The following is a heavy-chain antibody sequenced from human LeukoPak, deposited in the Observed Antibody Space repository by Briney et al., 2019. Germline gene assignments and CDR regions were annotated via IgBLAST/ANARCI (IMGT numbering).Heavy chain of an antibody. CDR1: GGTFSSYA. V-gene: IGHV1-69*05. CDR3: AVYSSGWYGENYYFDY. D-gene: IGHD6-19*01. CDR2: IIPIFGTA. J-gene: IGHJ4*02. Sequence: ASVKVSCKASGGTFSSYAISWVRRAPGQGLEWMGRIIPIFGTANYAQKFQGRVTITTDESTSTAYMELSSLRSEDTAGYYCAVYSSGWYGENYYFDYWGQGTLVTVSS.